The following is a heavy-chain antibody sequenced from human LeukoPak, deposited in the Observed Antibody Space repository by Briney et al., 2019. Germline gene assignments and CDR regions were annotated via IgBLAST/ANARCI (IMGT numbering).Heavy chain of an antibody. CDR2: IYYSGST. Sequence: SETLSLTCTDPGGSISSYYWSWIRQPPGKGLEWIGYIYYSGSTNYNPSLKSRVTISVDTSKNQFSLKLSSVTAADTAVYYCARVGTMVRGPGWFDPWGQGTLVTVSS. J-gene: IGHJ5*02. D-gene: IGHD3-10*01. CDR3: ARVGTMVRGPGWFDP. CDR1: GGSISSYY. V-gene: IGHV4-59*01.